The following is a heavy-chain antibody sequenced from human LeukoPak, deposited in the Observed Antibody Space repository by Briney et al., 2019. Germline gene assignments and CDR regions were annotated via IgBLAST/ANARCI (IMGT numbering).Heavy chain of an antibody. Sequence: SVKVSCKAPGGTFSSYAISWVRQAPGQGLEWMGRIIPILGIANYAQKFQGRVTITADKSTSTAYMELSSLRSEDTAVYYCARGPGRGYYFDYWGQGTLVTVSS. J-gene: IGHJ4*02. CDR3: ARGPGRGYYFDY. CDR2: IIPILGIA. CDR1: GGTFSSYA. V-gene: IGHV1-69*04.